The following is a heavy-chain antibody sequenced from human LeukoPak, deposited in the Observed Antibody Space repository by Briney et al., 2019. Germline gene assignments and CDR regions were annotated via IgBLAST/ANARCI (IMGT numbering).Heavy chain of an antibody. CDR3: ARESCPRTDSSAVCNWFDP. CDR1: GYTFTSYG. D-gene: IGHD3-22*01. J-gene: IGHJ5*02. CDR2: ISAYNGNT. Sequence: GASVKVSCKASGYTFTSYGISWVRQAPGQGLEWMGWISAYNGNTNYAQKLQGRVTMTTDTSTSTAYMELRSLRSDDTAVYYCARESCPRTDSSAVCNWFDPWGQGTLVTVSS. V-gene: IGHV1-18*01.